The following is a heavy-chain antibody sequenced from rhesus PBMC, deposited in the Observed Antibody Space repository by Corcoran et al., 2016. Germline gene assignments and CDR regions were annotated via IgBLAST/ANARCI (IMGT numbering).Heavy chain of an antibody. D-gene: IGHD6-25*01. CDR2: IIPIVGIT. Sequence: QVQLVQSGAEVKKPGASVTDSCKASVFTFASYALSSVRTSPGHGLEWMGVIIPIVGITNYAEKFQGRVTITADTSTSTAYMELSSLRSEDTAVYYCARGRGIAADAFDVWGPGVLVTVSS. V-gene: IGHV1-198*02. J-gene: IGHJ5-1*01. CDR3: ARGRGIAADAFDV. CDR1: VFTFASYA.